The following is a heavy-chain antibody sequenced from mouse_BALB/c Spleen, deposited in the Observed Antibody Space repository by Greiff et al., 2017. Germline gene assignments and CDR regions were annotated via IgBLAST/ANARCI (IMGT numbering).Heavy chain of an antibody. V-gene: IGHV5-6-4*01. Sequence: EVQRVESGGGLVKPGGSLKLSCAASGFTFSSYTMSWVRQTPEKRLEWVATISSGGSYTYYPDSVKGRFTISRDNAKNTLYLQRSSLKSEDTAMYYCKRVYYGNYDYARTTGVKEPQSPSPQ. CDR1: GFTFSSYT. J-gene: IGHJ4*01. CDR2: ISSGGSYT. D-gene: IGHD2-1*01. CDR3: KRVYYGNYDYARTT.